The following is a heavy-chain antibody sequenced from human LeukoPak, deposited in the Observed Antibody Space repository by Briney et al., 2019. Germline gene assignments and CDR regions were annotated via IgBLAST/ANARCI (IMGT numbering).Heavy chain of an antibody. V-gene: IGHV3-30*04. J-gene: IGHJ4*02. Sequence: GALRLSCAASGFTFSSYAMHWVRQAPGKGLEWVAVISYDGSNKYYADSVKGRFTISRDNSKNTLYLQMNSLRAEDAAVYYCARVSSSSLFDYWGQGTLVTVSS. CDR2: ISYDGSNK. CDR1: GFTFSSYA. CDR3: ARVSSSSLFDY. D-gene: IGHD6-6*01.